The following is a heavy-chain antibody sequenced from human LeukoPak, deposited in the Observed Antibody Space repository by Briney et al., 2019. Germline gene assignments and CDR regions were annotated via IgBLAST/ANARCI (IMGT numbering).Heavy chain of an antibody. CDR1: GFTFSSYA. CDR2: ISYDGSNK. V-gene: IGHV3-30*04. J-gene: IGHJ4*02. D-gene: IGHD2/OR15-2a*01. Sequence: GRSLRLSCAASGFTFSSYAMHWVRQAPGKGLGWVEAISYDGSNKYYADSVKGRFTISRDNSKNTLYLQMNSLRAEDTAVYYCARIYGPWNYFDYWGQGTLVTVSS. CDR3: ARIYGPWNYFDY.